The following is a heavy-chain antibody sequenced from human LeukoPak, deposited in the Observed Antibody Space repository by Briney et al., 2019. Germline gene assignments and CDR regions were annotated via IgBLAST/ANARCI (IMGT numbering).Heavy chain of an antibody. Sequence: GGSLRLSCAASGFTFSSYNMNWVRQAPGKGLEWVSYISSSSSTIYYADSVKGRFTISRDNAKNSLYLQMNSLRDEDTAVYYCAREYSSSSGSVSDHWGQGTLVTVSS. V-gene: IGHV3-48*02. J-gene: IGHJ4*02. D-gene: IGHD6-6*01. CDR2: ISSSSSTI. CDR1: GFTFSSYN. CDR3: AREYSSSSGSVSDH.